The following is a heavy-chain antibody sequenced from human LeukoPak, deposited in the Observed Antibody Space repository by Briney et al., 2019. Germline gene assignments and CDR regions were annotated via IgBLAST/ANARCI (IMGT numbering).Heavy chain of an antibody. V-gene: IGHV3-23*01. J-gene: IGHJ4*02. D-gene: IGHD3-16*01. Sequence: GGSLRLSCEAYGFTFKSHWMSWVRQAPGKGLEWVSTIGGTGVRTYYADSVKGRFTISRDNSKNTLYLQINSLRAEDTAVYFCAKDRLGGPYFFHYWGQGTLVTVSS. CDR2: IGGTGVRT. CDR1: GFTFKSHW. CDR3: AKDRLGGPYFFHY.